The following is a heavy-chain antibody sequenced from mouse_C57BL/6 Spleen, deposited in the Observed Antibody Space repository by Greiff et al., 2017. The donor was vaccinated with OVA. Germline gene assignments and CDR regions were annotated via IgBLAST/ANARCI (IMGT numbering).Heavy chain of an antibody. Sequence: VQLQESGAELVRPGASAKLSCKASGYTFTDYYINWVKQRPGQGLEWIARIYPGSGNTYYNEKFKGKATLTAEKSSSTAYMQRSSLTSEDSAVYFCTRSGGYWFAYWGQGTLVTVSA. D-gene: IGHD2-2*01. CDR3: TRSGGYWFAY. V-gene: IGHV1-76*01. J-gene: IGHJ3*01. CDR1: GYTFTDYY. CDR2: IYPGSGNT.